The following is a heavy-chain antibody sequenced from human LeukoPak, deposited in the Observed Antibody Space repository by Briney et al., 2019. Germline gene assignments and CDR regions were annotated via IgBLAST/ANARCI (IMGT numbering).Heavy chain of an antibody. V-gene: IGHV1-2*02. Sequence: GASVKVSRKASGYTFTGYYMHWVWQPPGPGLEWMGWSHPNSGGTNNAQKFQGRVTITRDTSISTDSMELSRLRSDDTAVYYCVRWLEWLLEYDYWGQGTLVTVSS. J-gene: IGHJ4*02. CDR1: GYTFTGYY. CDR2: SHPNSGGT. D-gene: IGHD3-3*01. CDR3: VRWLEWLLEYDY.